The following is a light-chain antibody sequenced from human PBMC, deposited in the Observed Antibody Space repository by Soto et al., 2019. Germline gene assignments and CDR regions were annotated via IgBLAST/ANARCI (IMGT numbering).Light chain of an antibody. CDR1: QGIRND. CDR2: AAS. CDR3: LQHNSYPVT. J-gene: IGKJ4*01. Sequence: DIQMTQSPSSLSASVGDRVTITCRASQGIRNDLAWFQQKPGKAPNRLIYAASSLQSGVPSRFSGSGSGTEFTLTISSLQPEDFATYYCLQHNSYPVTFGGGTKVEIK. V-gene: IGKV1-17*01.